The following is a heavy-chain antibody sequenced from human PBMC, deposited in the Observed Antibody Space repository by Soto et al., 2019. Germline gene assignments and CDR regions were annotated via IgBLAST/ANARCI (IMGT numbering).Heavy chain of an antibody. CDR1: GFTFDDYG. J-gene: IGHJ4*02. V-gene: IGHV3-20*04. Sequence: GGSLRLSCAASGFTFDDYGMSWVRQAPGKGLEWVSGINWNGGSTGYADSVKGRFTISRDNAKNSLYLQMNSLRAEDTALYYCARVGSLGHYDSSGYYYYFDYWGQGTLVTVSS. CDR3: ARVGSLGHYDSSGYYYYFDY. D-gene: IGHD3-22*01. CDR2: INWNGGST.